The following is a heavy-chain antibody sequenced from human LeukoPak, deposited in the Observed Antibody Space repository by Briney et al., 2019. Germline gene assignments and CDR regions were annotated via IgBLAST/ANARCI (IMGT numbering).Heavy chain of an antibody. CDR2: IVPIFGTT. CDR1: GDTFSPYA. Sequence: SVKVSCKSSGDTFSPYAITWIRQAPGQGLEWMGGIVPIFGTTDYAQKFQGRLTITADESTSTAFMELNSLTYDDTAVYYCARGPNGFVADNRIYFQHWGQGTLVTVSS. V-gene: IGHV1-69*13. CDR3: ARGPNGFVADNRIYFQH. D-gene: IGHD3-3*01. J-gene: IGHJ1*01.